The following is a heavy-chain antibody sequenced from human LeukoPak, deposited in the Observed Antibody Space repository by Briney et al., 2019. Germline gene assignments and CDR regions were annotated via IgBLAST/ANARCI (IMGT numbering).Heavy chain of an antibody. Sequence: GGSLRLSCAASGFTFSSYAMRWVRQAPGKGLEWVSAISGSGDNTYYADSVKGRFTISRDNSKNTLYLQMNSLRAEDTAVYHCAKVPTYYYDSRGEYYFDYWGQGTLVTVSS. CDR3: AKVPTYYYDSRGEYYFDY. D-gene: IGHD3-22*01. CDR1: GFTFSSYA. CDR2: ISGSGDNT. V-gene: IGHV3-23*01. J-gene: IGHJ4*02.